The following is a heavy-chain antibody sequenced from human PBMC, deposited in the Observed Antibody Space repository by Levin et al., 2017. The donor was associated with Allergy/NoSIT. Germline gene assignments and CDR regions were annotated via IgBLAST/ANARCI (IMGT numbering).Heavy chain of an antibody. CDR2: ISSSSSTI. Sequence: GESLKISCAASGFTFSSYSMNWVRQAPGKGLEWVSYISSSSSTIYYADSVKGRFTISRDNAKNSLYLQMNSLRDEDTAVYYCAREGNFWSGYYTDYWGQGTLVTVSS. J-gene: IGHJ4*02. CDR1: GFTFSSYS. CDR3: AREGNFWSGYYTDY. D-gene: IGHD3-3*01. V-gene: IGHV3-48*02.